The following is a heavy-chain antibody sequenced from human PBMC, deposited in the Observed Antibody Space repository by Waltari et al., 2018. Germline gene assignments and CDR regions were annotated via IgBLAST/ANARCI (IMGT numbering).Heavy chain of an antibody. V-gene: IGHV3-9*01. CDR3: AKEFYGDYGVSIDY. CDR2: ISWNSGSI. J-gene: IGHJ4*02. Sequence: EVQLVESGGGLVQPGRSLRLSCAASGFTFDDYAMHWVRPAPGKGLEWVSGISWNSGSIGYADSVKGRFTISRDNAKNSLYLQMNSLRAEDTALYYCAKEFYGDYGVSIDYWGQGTLVTVSS. D-gene: IGHD4-17*01. CDR1: GFTFDDYA.